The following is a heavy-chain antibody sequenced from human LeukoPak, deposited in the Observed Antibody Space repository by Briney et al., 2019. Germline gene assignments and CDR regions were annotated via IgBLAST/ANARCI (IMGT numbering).Heavy chain of an antibody. Sequence: GSLRLSCAASGFAFTNAWMNWVRQPPGKGLEWIGEINHSGSTNYNPSLKSRVTISVDTSKNQFSLKLSSVTAADTAVYYCARGFRTAMRYNWFDPWGQGTLVTVSS. D-gene: IGHD5-18*01. CDR1: GFAFTNAW. CDR2: INHSGST. CDR3: ARGFRTAMRYNWFDP. J-gene: IGHJ5*02. V-gene: IGHV4-34*01.